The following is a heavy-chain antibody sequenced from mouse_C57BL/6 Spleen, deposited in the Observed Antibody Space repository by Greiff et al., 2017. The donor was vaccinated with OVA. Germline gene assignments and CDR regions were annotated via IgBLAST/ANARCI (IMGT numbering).Heavy chain of an antibody. V-gene: IGHV1-80*01. J-gene: IGHJ2*01. CDR2: IYPGDGDT. CDR1: GYAFSSYW. CDR3: ARGGGVYYFDY. Sequence: VQLQESGAELVKPGASVKISCKASGYAFSSYWMNWVKQRPGKGLEWIGQIYPGDGDTNYNGKFKGKATLTADKSSSTAYMQLSSLTSEDSAVYFCARGGGVYYFDYWGQGTTLTVSS.